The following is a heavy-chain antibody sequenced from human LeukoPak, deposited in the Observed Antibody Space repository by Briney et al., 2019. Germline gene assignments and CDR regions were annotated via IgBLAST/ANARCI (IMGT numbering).Heavy chain of an antibody. V-gene: IGHV1-69*13. CDR2: IIPIFGTA. D-gene: IGHD3-22*01. J-gene: IGHJ6*02. Sequence: SVKVSCKASGGTFSSYAISWVRQAPGQGLEWMGGIIPIFGTANYAQKFQGRVTITADESTSTAYMELSSLRSEDTAVYYCARDRAPDSSGYYAYYYYYGMDVWGQGTTVTVSS. CDR3: ARDRAPDSSGYYAYYYYYGMDV. CDR1: GGTFSSYA.